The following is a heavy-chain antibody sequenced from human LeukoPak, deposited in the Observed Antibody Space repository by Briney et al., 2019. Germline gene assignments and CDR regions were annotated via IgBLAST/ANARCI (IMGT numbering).Heavy chain of an antibody. CDR1: GGSFSNYD. D-gene: IGHD3-3*01. CDR3: ARGRSRVTIFGVALNWLDS. CDR2: IHHSGRT. J-gene: IGHJ5*01. Sequence: PPETLSLTCAVYGGSFSNYDWTWIRQPPGKGLEWIGEIHHSGRTNYNPSLKSRITISADTSKKQFSLRLSSVTAADTAVYYCARGRSRVTIFGVALNWLDSWGQGNLVTVSS. V-gene: IGHV4-34*01.